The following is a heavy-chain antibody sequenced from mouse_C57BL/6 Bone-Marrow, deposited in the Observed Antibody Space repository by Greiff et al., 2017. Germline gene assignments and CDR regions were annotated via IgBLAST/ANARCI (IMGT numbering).Heavy chain of an antibody. D-gene: IGHD1-1*01. CDR3: RSDYYSSSDWYFDV. J-gene: IGHJ1*03. CDR2: YPGSGNTY. Sequence: VQLQQSGPELVKPGASVKMSCKASGYTFTDYYMHWVKQKPGKGLEWIGEIYPGSGNTYYNEKFKGKATLTADTSSSTAYMQLSSLTSEDSAVYVCARSDYYSSSDWYFDVWGTGTTVTVSS. V-gene: IGHV1-83*01. CDR1: YTFTDYYM.